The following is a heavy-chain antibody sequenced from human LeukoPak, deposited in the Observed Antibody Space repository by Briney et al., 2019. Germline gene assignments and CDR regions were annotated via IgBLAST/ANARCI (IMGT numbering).Heavy chain of an antibody. CDR3: ARPSDGSYNWNDGALDY. Sequence: ASVKVSCKASGYTFTTYDINWVRQAAGQGFEWMGWMNPNSGNTGYAQKFQGRVTMTRNTSISTAYMELSSLRSEDTAVYYCARPSDGSYNWNDGALDYWGQGTLVSVSS. V-gene: IGHV1-8*02. J-gene: IGHJ4*02. CDR2: MNPNSGNT. D-gene: IGHD1-20*01. CDR1: GYTFTTYD.